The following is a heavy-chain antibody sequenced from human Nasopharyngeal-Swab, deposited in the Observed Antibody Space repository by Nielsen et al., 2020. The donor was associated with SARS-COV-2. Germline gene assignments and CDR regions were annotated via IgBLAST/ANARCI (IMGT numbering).Heavy chain of an antibody. J-gene: IGHJ4*02. D-gene: IGHD1-26*01. CDR2: MSSDGNYI. Sequence: WIRQPPGKGLEWVAVMSSDGNYIYDAESVRGRFTISRGNSKDTLFLQMSSLRTEDTAVYFCATLPMGPTRGDFWGQGTLVTVSS. V-gene: IGHV3-30*04. CDR3: ATLPMGPTRGDF.